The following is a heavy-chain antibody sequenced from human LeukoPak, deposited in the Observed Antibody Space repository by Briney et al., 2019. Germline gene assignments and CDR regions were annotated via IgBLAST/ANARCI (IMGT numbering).Heavy chain of an antibody. Sequence: SVKLSCKASGYTFTSYYVHWVRQAPGQGLEWMGIINPSGGTTSYAQKFQGRVTMTRDTSTSTVYMELSSLRSEDTAVYYCARGCGIQVWTPLFDYWGQGTLVAASS. V-gene: IGHV1-46*01. J-gene: IGHJ4*02. CDR1: GYTFTSYY. D-gene: IGHD5-18*01. CDR3: ARGCGIQVWTPLFDY. CDR2: INPSGGTT.